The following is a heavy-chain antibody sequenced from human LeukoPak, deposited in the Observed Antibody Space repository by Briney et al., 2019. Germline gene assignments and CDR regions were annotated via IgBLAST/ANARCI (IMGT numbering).Heavy chain of an antibody. Sequence: SETLSLTCTVSGGSISGSYWSWIRQPPGKGLEWIGYIYYSGSTMYNPSLKSRVTISVDTSKKQFSLKLRSVTAADTAVYYCALGYCINGVCYGLDYWGQGTLVTVSS. CDR2: IYYSGST. J-gene: IGHJ4*02. V-gene: IGHV4-59*01. D-gene: IGHD2-8*01. CDR1: GGSISGSY. CDR3: ALGYCINGVCYGLDY.